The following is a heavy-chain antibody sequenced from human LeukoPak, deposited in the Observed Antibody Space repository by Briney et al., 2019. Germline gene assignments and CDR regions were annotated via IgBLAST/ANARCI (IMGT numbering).Heavy chain of an antibody. J-gene: IGHJ5*02. CDR2: INPSGYST. D-gene: IGHD3-10*01. Sequence: ASVKVSCKASGYTFTSYYMHWVRQAPGQGLEWMGIINPSGYSTSYAQKFQGRVTMTRDMSTSTVYMELSSLRSDDTAVYYCARELSLVTMVRGKENWFDPWGQGTLVIVSS. CDR3: ARELSLVTMVRGKENWFDP. V-gene: IGHV1-46*01. CDR1: GYTFTSYY.